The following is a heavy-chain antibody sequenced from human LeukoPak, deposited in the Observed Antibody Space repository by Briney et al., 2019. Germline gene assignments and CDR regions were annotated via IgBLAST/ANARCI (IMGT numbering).Heavy chain of an antibody. D-gene: IGHD3-22*01. V-gene: IGHV4-39*01. Sequence: TASETLSLTCSVSGDSISRSDSYWDWIRQPPGKGLEWIGTIYYSGRTYYSPSLNSRVTMSVDTSSNQFSLNLRSVTAADTAVYYCARRRYYDGSGYSEWGQGTLLSVSS. CDR1: GDSISRSDSY. CDR2: IYYSGRT. CDR3: ARRRYYDGSGYSE. J-gene: IGHJ1*01.